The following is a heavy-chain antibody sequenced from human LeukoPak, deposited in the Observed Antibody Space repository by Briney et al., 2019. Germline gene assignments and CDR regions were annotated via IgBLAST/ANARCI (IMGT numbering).Heavy chain of an antibody. J-gene: IGHJ4*02. CDR2: LGSDGGN. V-gene: IGHV3-23*01. D-gene: IGHD7-27*01. CDR3: AKDLLNWEFDY. CDR1: GFTLSNNA. Sequence: GGSLRLSCAASGFTLSNNAMSWVRQAPGKGLEWVSALGSDGGNYYADSVNGRFTISRDNSKNTLYLQMNSLRVEDTAAYYCAKDLLNWEFDYWGQGTLVTVSS.